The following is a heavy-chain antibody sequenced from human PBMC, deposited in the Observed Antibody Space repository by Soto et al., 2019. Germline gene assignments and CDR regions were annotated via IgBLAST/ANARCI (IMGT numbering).Heavy chain of an antibody. Sequence: PAGSLRLSCAASGFTFSNAWMSWVRQAPGKGLEWVGRIKSKVDSATTDYAAPVKGRFSISRDDSRNTLYLQMNSLKIEDTAVYYCTTDGPINRNWGQGTLVTVSS. CDR1: GFTFSNAW. V-gene: IGHV3-15*01. CDR3: TTDGPINRN. J-gene: IGHJ4*02. CDR2: IKSKVDSATT.